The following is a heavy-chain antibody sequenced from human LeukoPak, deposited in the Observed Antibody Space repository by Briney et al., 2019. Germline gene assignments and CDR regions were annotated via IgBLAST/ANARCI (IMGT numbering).Heavy chain of an antibody. CDR2: IYYSGST. V-gene: IGHV4-59*11. CDR3: ARSTSWYLNFDY. CDR1: GGSISSHY. J-gene: IGHJ4*02. D-gene: IGHD6-13*01. Sequence: SETLSLTCTVSGGSISSHYWSWIRQPLGKGLEWIGYIYYSGSTNYNPSLKGRVTISVDTSKNQFSLKLSSVTAADTAVYYCARSTSWYLNFDYWGQGTLVTVSS.